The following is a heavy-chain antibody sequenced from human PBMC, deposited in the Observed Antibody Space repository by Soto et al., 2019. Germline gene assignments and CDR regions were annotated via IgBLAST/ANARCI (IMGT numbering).Heavy chain of an antibody. CDR3: ATGLGYGISWGAYFDY. D-gene: IGHD5-18*01. CDR1: GDSFTSYW. CDR2: IYPGDSDT. Sequence: GESLKISCKGSGDSFTSYWIGWVRQMPGKGLEWMGIIYPGDSDTRYSPSFQGQVTISADKSISTAYLQWSSLKASDTAMYYCATGLGYGISWGAYFDYWGQGTLVTVSS. J-gene: IGHJ4*02. V-gene: IGHV5-51*01.